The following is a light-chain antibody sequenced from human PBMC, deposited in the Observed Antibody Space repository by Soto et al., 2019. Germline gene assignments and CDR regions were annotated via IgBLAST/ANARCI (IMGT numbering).Light chain of an antibody. Sequence: EIVLTQSPATLSSSPGERATLSCRASQTVGSRLAWYQHKPGQAPRLLIYDSSNRATGIPARFSGSGSGTDFTLTISSLEPEDFAVYYCHQRRSWPRTFGQGTKVDI. CDR1: QTVGSR. CDR3: HQRRSWPRT. CDR2: DSS. J-gene: IGKJ1*01. V-gene: IGKV3-11*01.